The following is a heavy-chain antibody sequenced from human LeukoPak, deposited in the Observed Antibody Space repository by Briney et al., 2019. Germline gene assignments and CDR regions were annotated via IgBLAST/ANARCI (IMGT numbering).Heavy chain of an antibody. V-gene: IGHV4-4*07. CDR2: IYTSGST. CDR1: GGSISSYY. Sequence: PSETLSLTCTVSGGSISSYYWSWIRQPAGKGLEWIGRIYTSGSTNYNPSLKSRVTMSVDTSKNQFSLKLSSVTAADTAVYYCARDLPYCSSTSCPVPDDAFDIWGQGTMVTVSS. CDR3: ARDLPYCSSTSCPVPDDAFDI. J-gene: IGHJ3*02. D-gene: IGHD2-2*01.